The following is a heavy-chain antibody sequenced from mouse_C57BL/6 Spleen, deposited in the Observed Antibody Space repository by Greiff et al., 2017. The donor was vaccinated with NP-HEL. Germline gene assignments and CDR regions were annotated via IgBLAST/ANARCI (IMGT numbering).Heavy chain of an antibody. J-gene: IGHJ3*01. CDR1: GFSLTSYG. D-gene: IGHD2-1*01. CDR3: ARKDGNYGGNWDWFAY. Sequence: VHLVESGPGLVQPSQSLSITCTVSGFSLTSYGVHWVRQSPGKGLEWLGVIWSGGSTDYNAAFISRLSISKDNSKSQVFFKMNSLQADDTAIYYCARKDGNYGGNWDWFAYWGQGTLVTVSA. CDR2: IWSGGST. V-gene: IGHV2-2*01.